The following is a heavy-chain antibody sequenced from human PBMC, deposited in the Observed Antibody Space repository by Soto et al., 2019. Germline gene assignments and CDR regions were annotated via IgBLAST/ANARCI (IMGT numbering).Heavy chain of an antibody. D-gene: IGHD3-22*01. CDR2: IDPSDSYT. Sequence: GESLKISCKGSGYSFTSYWISWVRQMPGKGLEWMGRIDPSDSYTNYSPSFQGNVTISADKSIRTAYLQWSSLKASDTAMYYCARRPYYYDSSGSGLGMDVWGQGTTVTVSS. J-gene: IGHJ6*02. CDR3: ARRPYYYDSSGSGLGMDV. CDR1: GYSFTSYW. V-gene: IGHV5-10-1*01.